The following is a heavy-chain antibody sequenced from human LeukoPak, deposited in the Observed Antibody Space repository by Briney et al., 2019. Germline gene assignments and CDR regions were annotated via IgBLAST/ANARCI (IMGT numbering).Heavy chain of an antibody. V-gene: IGHV4-38-2*02. J-gene: IGHJ4*02. CDR1: GYSISSGYY. CDR2: IYYSGST. CDR3: ALGNGSGSYYKGSYYFDY. Sequence: SETLSLTCTVSGYSISSGYYWGWIRQPPGKGLEWIGYIYYSGSTNYNPSLKSRVTISVDTSKNQFSLKLSSVTAADTAVYYCALGNGSGSYYKGSYYFDYWGQGTLVTVSS. D-gene: IGHD3-10*01.